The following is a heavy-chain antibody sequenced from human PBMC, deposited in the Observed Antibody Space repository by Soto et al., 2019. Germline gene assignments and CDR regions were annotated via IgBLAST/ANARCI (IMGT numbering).Heavy chain of an antibody. Sequence: GGSLRLSCAASGFTFDDYTMHWVRQAPGKGLEWVSLISWDGGSTYYADSVKGRFTISRDNSKNSLYLQMNSLRTEDTALYYCAKDSAPDCSSTSCYFDYWGQGTLVTVSS. CDR1: GFTFDDYT. V-gene: IGHV3-43*01. J-gene: IGHJ4*02. CDR3: AKDSAPDCSSTSCYFDY. CDR2: ISWDGGST. D-gene: IGHD2-2*01.